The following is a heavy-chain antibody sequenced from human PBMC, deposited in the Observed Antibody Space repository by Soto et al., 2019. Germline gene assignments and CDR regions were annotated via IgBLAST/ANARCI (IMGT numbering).Heavy chain of an antibody. J-gene: IGHJ4*02. Sequence: EVQLVESGGGLVQPGGSLRLSCAASGFTFSSYAMHWVRQAPGKGLEYVSTISTNGGSTYYANSVKGRFTISRDNSKNTLYLQMGSLRAEDXAVYXXXXXXXXXXXXYGGYYFDYWGQGTLVTVXS. CDR2: ISTNGGST. D-gene: IGHD4-17*01. CDR1: GFTFSSYA. V-gene: IGHV3-64*01. CDR3: XXXXXXXXXXYGGYYFDY.